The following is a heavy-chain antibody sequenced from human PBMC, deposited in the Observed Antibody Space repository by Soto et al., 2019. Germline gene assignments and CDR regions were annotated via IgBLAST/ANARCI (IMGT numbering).Heavy chain of an antibody. V-gene: IGHV1-46*01. Sequence: GASVKVSCKASGYTFTSYYMHWVRQAPGQGLEWMGIINPSGGSTSYAQKFQGRVTMTRDTPTSTVYMELSSLRSEDTAVYYCASKGTGTTYYFDYWGQGTLVTVSS. D-gene: IGHD1-7*01. J-gene: IGHJ4*02. CDR3: ASKGTGTTYYFDY. CDR2: INPSGGST. CDR1: GYTFTSYY.